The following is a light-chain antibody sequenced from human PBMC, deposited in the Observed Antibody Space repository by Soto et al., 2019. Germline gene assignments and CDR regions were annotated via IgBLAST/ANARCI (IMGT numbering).Light chain of an antibody. CDR3: QQYGSSPPWT. V-gene: IGKV3-20*01. Sequence: EIVLTQSPGTLSLSPGERATLSCRASQSVSSSYLAWYQQKPGQAPRLLIYGASSRATGIPDRFSGSGSGTDFTLTISRLEPEDFAGYYFQQYGSSPPWTFGQGTKVEIK. J-gene: IGKJ1*01. CDR2: GAS. CDR1: QSVSSSY.